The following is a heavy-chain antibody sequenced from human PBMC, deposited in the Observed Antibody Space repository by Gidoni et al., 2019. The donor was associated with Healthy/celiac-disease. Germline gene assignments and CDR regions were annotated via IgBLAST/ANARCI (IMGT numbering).Heavy chain of an antibody. CDR1: GGSFSGYY. CDR3: GRGSVVVPAAMGYYFDY. CDR2: INHSGST. V-gene: IGHV4-34*01. Sequence: QVQLQQWGAGLLKPSETLSLTCAVSGGSFSGYYWSWIRQPPGKGLEWIGEINHSGSTNDNPSLKSRVTISEDTSKNQFSLKLSSVISAYTAVYYCGRGSVVVPAAMGYYFDYWGQGTLVTVSS. J-gene: IGHJ4*02. D-gene: IGHD2-2*01.